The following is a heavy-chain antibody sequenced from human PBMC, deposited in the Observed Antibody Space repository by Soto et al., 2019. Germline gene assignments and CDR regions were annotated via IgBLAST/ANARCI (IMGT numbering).Heavy chain of an antibody. CDR3: ARVGSSSSFEYYFDY. CDR2: IYYSGST. J-gene: IGHJ4*02. V-gene: IGHV4-59*01. D-gene: IGHD2-2*01. Sequence: PSETLSLTCTVSGGSISSYYWSWIRQPPGKGLEWIGYIYYSGSTNYNPSLKSRVTISVDTSKNQFSLKLSSVTAADTAVYYCARVGSSSSFEYYFDYWGQGNLVTVSS. CDR1: GGSISSYY.